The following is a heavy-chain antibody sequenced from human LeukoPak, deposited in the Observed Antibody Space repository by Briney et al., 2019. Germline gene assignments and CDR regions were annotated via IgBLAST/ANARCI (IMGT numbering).Heavy chain of an antibody. J-gene: IGHJ4*02. D-gene: IGHD2-2*01. Sequence: SVKLSCKASGGTFTIYTISWVPHAPGQGLEWMGRIIPILGIANYAQKFQGRVTFTADKSTSTAYIELNSLRSEDTAVYSCARDLSDCSSTSCYQEGDYWGQGPLVTVSS. CDR2: IIPILGIA. V-gene: IGHV1-69*04. CDR3: ARDLSDCSSTSCYQEGDY. CDR1: GGTFTIYT.